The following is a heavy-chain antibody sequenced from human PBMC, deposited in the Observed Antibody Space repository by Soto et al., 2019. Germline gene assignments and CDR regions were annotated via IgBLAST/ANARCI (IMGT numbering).Heavy chain of an antibody. D-gene: IGHD5-18*01. V-gene: IGHV3-33*01. Sequence: GGSLRLSCAASGFTFSTYDMHWVRQAPGKGLEWVAFLWSDGSNKYYGDSVKGRFTISRDNSKHTLYLQMNSLRAEDTAVYYCARGRGYPGPFDYWGQGTLVTVSS. J-gene: IGHJ4*02. CDR3: ARGRGYPGPFDY. CDR2: LWSDGSNK. CDR1: GFTFSTYD.